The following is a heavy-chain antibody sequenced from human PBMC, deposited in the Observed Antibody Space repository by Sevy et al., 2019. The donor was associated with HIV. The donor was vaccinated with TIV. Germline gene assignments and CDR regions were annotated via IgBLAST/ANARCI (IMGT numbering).Heavy chain of an antibody. CDR3: VGVGMATIRGYYYYMDV. Sequence: SETLSLTCTVSGGSISSYYWSWIRQPAGKGLEWIGRIYTSGSTNYNPSLKSRVTMSVDTSKNQFSLKLSSVTAADTAVYYCVGVGMATIRGYYYYMDVWGKGTTVTVSS. CDR2: IYTSGST. CDR1: GGSISSYY. V-gene: IGHV4-4*07. J-gene: IGHJ6*03. D-gene: IGHD5-12*01.